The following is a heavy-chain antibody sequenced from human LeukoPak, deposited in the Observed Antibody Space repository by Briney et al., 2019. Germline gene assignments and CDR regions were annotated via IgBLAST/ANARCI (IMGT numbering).Heavy chain of an antibody. CDR2: IHYSGIT. Sequence: KPSETLSLTCTVSGGSISSYFWNWVRQPPGKGLEWIGYIHYSGITNYNPSLKSRVTISEDMSKKQFSLKLSSVTAADTAVYYCARQEAAAGFDFWGQGTLVTVSS. D-gene: IGHD6-13*01. V-gene: IGHV4-59*08. J-gene: IGHJ4*02. CDR3: ARQEAAAGFDF. CDR1: GGSISSYF.